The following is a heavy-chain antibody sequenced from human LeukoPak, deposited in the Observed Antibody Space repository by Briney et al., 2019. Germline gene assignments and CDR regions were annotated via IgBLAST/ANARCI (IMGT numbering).Heavy chain of an antibody. CDR3: ARVTSGSYYFDY. Sequence: PSETLSLTCTVPGGSISSYYWSWIRQPPGKGLEWIGYIYYSGSTNYIPSLKSRVTISVDTSKNQFSLKLSSVTAADTAVYYCARVTSGSYYFDYWGQGTLVTVSS. J-gene: IGHJ4*02. V-gene: IGHV4-59*01. CDR1: GGSISSYY. D-gene: IGHD1-26*01. CDR2: IYYSGST.